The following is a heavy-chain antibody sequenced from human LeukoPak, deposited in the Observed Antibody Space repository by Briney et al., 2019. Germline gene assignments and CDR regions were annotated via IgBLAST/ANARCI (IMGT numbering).Heavy chain of an antibody. J-gene: IGHJ6*02. Sequence: ASVKVSCKASGYIFTGYYMHWVRQAPGQGLERMGGIITTFGTTKYTQKFQGRLTITADESTSTAYMELSSLRFEDTAVYYCARSAAAGSYYYYYGMDVWGQGTTVTVSS. CDR1: GYIFTGYY. CDR2: IITTFGTT. D-gene: IGHD6-13*01. CDR3: ARSAAAGSYYYYYGMDV. V-gene: IGHV1-69*13.